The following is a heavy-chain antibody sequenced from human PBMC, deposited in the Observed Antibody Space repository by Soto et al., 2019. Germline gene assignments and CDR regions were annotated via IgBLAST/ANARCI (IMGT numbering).Heavy chain of an antibody. CDR3: ARTPMVRGVIITWYFDY. D-gene: IGHD3-10*01. CDR1: GCTFSSYA. CDR2: IIPIFGTA. Sequence: ASVKVSFKASGCTFSSYAISWVRQAPGQGLEWMGGIIPIFGTANYAQKFQGRVTITADESTSTAYMELSSLRSEDTAVYYCARTPMVRGVIITWYFDYWGQGTLVTVSS. J-gene: IGHJ4*02. V-gene: IGHV1-69*13.